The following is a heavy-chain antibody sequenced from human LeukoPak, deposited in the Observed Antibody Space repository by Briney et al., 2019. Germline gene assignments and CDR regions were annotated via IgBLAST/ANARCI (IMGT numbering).Heavy chain of an antibody. V-gene: IGHV3-48*01. CDR1: GFTFSSYS. CDR3: AKDDSRGSGSSGWFDP. CDR2: ISSSSSTI. Sequence: PGGSLRLSCAASGFTFSSYSMNWVRQAPGKGLEWVSYISSSSSTIYYADSVKGRFTISRDNSKNTLYLQMNSLRAEDTAIYYCAKDDSRGSGSSGWFDPWGQGTLVTVSS. J-gene: IGHJ5*02. D-gene: IGHD3-10*01.